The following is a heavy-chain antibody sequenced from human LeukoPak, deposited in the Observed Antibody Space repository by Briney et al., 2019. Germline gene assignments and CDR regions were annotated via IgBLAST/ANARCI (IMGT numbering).Heavy chain of an antibody. V-gene: IGHV3-23*01. CDR3: ANLGV. J-gene: IGHJ6*02. CDR2: ISGSGGST. Sequence: GGSLRLSCEASGFTFKNAWMNWVRQAPGKGLEWVSAISGSGGSTYYADSVKGRFTISRDNSKNTLYLQMNSLRAEDTAVYYCANLGVWGQGTTVTVSS. CDR1: GFTFKNAW.